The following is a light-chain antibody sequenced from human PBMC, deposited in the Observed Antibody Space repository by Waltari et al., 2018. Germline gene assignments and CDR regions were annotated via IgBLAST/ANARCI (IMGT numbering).Light chain of an antibody. J-gene: IGLJ2*01. Sequence: QSALTQPASVSGSPGQSITISCMGTSSDVGGYNFVSWYQHHPGKAPKLMIYDVTKRPSGVSNRFSGSKSGNTASLTISGLQAEDEADYYCCSYVGGGTLVFGGGTNVTVL. CDR1: SSDVGGYNF. CDR3: CSYVGGGTLV. V-gene: IGLV2-23*02. CDR2: DVT.